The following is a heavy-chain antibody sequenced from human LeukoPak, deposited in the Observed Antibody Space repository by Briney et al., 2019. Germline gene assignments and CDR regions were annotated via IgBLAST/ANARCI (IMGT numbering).Heavy chain of an antibody. V-gene: IGHV4-4*07. J-gene: IGHJ6*03. Sequence: PSETLSLTCTVSGGFISSYYWSWIRQPAGKGLEWIGRIYTSGSTNYNPSLKSRVTMSVDTSKNQFSLKLSSVTAADTAVYYCARDIPYCSGGSCYYYMDVWGKGTTVTVSS. CDR2: IYTSGST. CDR3: ARDIPYCSGGSCYYYMDV. CDR1: GGFISSYY. D-gene: IGHD2-15*01.